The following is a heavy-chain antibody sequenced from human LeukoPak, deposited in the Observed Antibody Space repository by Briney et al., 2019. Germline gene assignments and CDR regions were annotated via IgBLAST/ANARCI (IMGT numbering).Heavy chain of an antibody. CDR1: GGSFSGYY. CDR2: LKQDGSDR. Sequence: ETLSLTCAVYGGSFSGYYWSWVRQAPGKGLEWVASLKQDGSDRYYVDSVKGRFTIARDDAKNSLYLQMNSLRAEDTAVYYCVRYCTIGVCSRRNFDYWGQGTLVTVSS. D-gene: IGHD2-8*01. J-gene: IGHJ4*02. CDR3: VRYCTIGVCSRRNFDY. V-gene: IGHV3-7*01.